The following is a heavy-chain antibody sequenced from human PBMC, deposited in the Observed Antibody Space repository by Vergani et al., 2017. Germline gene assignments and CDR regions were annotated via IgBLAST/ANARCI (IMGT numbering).Heavy chain of an antibody. CDR1: GGSFSDHF. V-gene: IGHV4-34*01. D-gene: IGHD3-9*01. Sequence: QVQLQQWGAGLVKPSEPLSLTCGVLGGSFSDHFWTWIRQPPGKGLEWIGEINHRGTVNSNPSLKRRLTISVDTSKNHFSLKLTSVTAADTAMYYCARGKINYDNISFDSWWQETLVTVSS. J-gene: IGHJ4*02. CDR3: ARGKINYDNISFDS. CDR2: INHRGTV.